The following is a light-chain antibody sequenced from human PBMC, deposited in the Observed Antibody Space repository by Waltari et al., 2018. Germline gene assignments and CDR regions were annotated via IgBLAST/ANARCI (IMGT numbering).Light chain of an antibody. CDR1: SSTIASAP. J-gene: IGLJ3*02. CDR3: AAWDDSLNLWV. Sequence: QSVLTQPPSASGTPGQRVTISCSGSSSTIASAPLHWYQQLPGTAPKLLLYSDNQRPSGVPDRFSGSKSGTSASLAISGLQSEDEADYYCAAWDDSLNLWVFGGGTELTVL. CDR2: SDN. V-gene: IGLV1-44*01.